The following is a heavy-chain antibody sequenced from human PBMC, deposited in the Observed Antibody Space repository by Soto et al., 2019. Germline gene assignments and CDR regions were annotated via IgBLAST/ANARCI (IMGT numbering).Heavy chain of an antibody. D-gene: IGHD2-15*01. CDR3: ARPMGFPDSVVVAATTEFGY. J-gene: IGHJ4*02. CDR2: ISYDGSNK. CDR1: GFTFSSYA. Sequence: PGGSLRLSCAASGFTFSSYAMHWVRQAPGKGLEWVAVISYDGSNKYYADSVKGRFTISRDNSKNTLYLQMNSLRAEDTAVYYCARPMGFPDSVVVAATTEFGYWGQGTLVTVSS. V-gene: IGHV3-30-3*01.